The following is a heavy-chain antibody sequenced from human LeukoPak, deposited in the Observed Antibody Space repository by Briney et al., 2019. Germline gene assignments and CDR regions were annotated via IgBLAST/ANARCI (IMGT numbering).Heavy chain of an antibody. D-gene: IGHD6-19*01. CDR3: ARPPSSGWYWYYFDY. CDR1: GFTFSSYA. V-gene: IGHV3-30-3*01. J-gene: IGHJ4*02. CDR2: ISYDGSNK. Sequence: PGRSLRLSCAASGFTFSSYAMHWVRQAPGKGLEWVAVISYDGSNKYYADSVKGRFTISRDNSKNTLYLQMNSLRAEDTAVYYCARPPSSGWYWYYFDYWGQGTLVTLSS.